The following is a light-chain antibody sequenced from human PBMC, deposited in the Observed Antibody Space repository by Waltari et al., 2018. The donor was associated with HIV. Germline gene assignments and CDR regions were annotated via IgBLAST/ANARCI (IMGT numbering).Light chain of an antibody. V-gene: IGLV2-8*01. CDR1: SSDVGGSNS. CDR3: AAWDDSLNGLL. Sequence: QSALTQPPSASGSPGQSVTISCTGTSSDVGGSNSVSWYQQHPGKAPKLMIYEVSKWPSGVPDRFSGSKSGNTASLTVSGLQADDEADYYCAAWDDSLNGLLFGGGTKLTVL. CDR2: EVS. J-gene: IGLJ2*01.